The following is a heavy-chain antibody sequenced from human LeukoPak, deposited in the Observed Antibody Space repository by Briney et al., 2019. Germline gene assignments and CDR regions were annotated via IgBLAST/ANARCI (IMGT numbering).Heavy chain of an antibody. V-gene: IGHV4-39*01. J-gene: IGHJ6*03. Sequence: PSETLSLTCTVSGGAISSSSYYWGWIRQPPGKGLEWIGSIYYSGSTYYNPSLKSRVTISVDTSKNQFSLKLSSVTAADTAVYYCARGNLDYYYYYYYMDVWGKGTTVTISS. CDR3: ARGNLDYYYYYYYMDV. D-gene: IGHD4-11*01. CDR2: IYYSGST. CDR1: GGAISSSSYY.